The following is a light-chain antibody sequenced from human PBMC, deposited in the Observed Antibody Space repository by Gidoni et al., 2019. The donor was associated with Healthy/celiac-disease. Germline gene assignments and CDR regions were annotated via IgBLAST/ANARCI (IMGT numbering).Light chain of an antibody. Sequence: QSALTQPASVSGFTGQSITFSCTGSSSDVAGSVFVTWYQQPPARPPKLIIYHVSNRPSVVSTRFSGSNSGNTASLTISGLQAEDEGDYYCSLYTRSSTWVFGGGTKLTVL. CDR3: SLYTRSSTWV. J-gene: IGLJ3*02. CDR1: SSDVAGSVF. V-gene: IGLV2-14*03. CDR2: HVS.